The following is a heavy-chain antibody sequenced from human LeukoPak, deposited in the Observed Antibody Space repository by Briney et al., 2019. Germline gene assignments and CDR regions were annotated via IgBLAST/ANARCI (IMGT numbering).Heavy chain of an antibody. D-gene: IGHD6-13*01. CDR2: IYSGGST. CDR3: ATQTPGGRIADYMDV. V-gene: IGHV3-66*02. Sequence: PGGSLRLCCAASGFTVSSNYMSWVRQAPGKGLEWVSVIYSGGSTYYADSVKGRFTISRDNSKNTLYLQMNSLRAEDTAVYYCATQTPGGRIADYMDVWGKGTTVTVSS. J-gene: IGHJ6*03. CDR1: GFTVSSNY.